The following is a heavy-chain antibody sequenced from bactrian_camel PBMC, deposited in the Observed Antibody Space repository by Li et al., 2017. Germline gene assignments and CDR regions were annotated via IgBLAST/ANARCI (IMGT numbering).Heavy chain of an antibody. J-gene: IGHJ4*01. V-gene: IGHV3S1*01. D-gene: IGHD3*01. Sequence: QLVESGGGLVEPGGSLNLSCVASGFTFSSYSMRWVRQRPGKVLEWILGVDPSGASKTYYAPSVKDRFVISRDNAKNTLFLQLKSLTTEDTAVYYCAELMTGVIGGQGTQVTVS. CDR1: GFTFSSYS. CDR3: AELMTGVI. CDR2: VDPSGASKT.